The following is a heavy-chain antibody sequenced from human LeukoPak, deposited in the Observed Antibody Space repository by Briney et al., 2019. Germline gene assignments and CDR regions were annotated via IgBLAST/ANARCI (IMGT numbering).Heavy chain of an antibody. CDR2: IIAIFGTA. CDR3: ARGRYSSSWYAMDV. CDR1: GGTFSSYA. D-gene: IGHD6-13*01. V-gene: IGHV1-69*01. J-gene: IGHJ6*02. Sequence: SVKVSCKASGGTFSSYAISWVRQAPGQGLGWMGGIIAIFGTANYAQKFQGRVTITADESTSTAYMELSSLRSEDTAVYYCARGRYSSSWYAMDVWGQGTTVTVSS.